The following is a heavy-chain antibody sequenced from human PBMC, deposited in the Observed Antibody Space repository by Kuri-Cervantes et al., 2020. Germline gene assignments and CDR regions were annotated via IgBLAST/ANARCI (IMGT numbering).Heavy chain of an antibody. CDR1: AGSINSSTHY. CDR2: IYYSGST. V-gene: IGHV4-61*05. Sequence: SETLSLTCTVSAGSINSSTHYWGWIRQPPGKGLEWIGYIYYSGSTNYNPSLKSRVTISVDTSKNQFSLKLSSVTAADTAVYYCARVIITDYGDYVGYYYYYYMDVWGKGTTVTVSS. D-gene: IGHD4-17*01. J-gene: IGHJ6*03. CDR3: ARVIITDYGDYVGYYYYYYMDV.